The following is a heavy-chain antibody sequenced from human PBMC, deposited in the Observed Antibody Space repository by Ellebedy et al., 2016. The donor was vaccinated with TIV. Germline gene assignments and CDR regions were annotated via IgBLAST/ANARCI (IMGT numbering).Heavy chain of an antibody. CDR3: ARGIEQWLTY. J-gene: IGHJ4*02. CDR1: GGSISRSDFY. V-gene: IGHV4-31*03. D-gene: IGHD6-19*01. Sequence: SETLSLTXTVSGGSISRSDFYWSWVRQHPGKGLEWIGYVFYSGSTYYNPSLKSRLFISVDSSKNHFSLNLSSVTAADTALYYCARGIEQWLTYWGQGTLVTVSS. CDR2: VFYSGST.